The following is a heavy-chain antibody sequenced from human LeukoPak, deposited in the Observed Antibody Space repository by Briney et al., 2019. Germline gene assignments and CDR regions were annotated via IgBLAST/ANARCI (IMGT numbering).Heavy chain of an antibody. CDR2: IYTCGSS. Sequence: KPSETLSLTCAVDGGSFSGYYWSWIRQPAGKGLEWIGRIYTCGSSDYNPSLKSRVTMSVDTSKNQFSLKLNSVTAADKAVYYCARGSNSPRSPLGMDVWGQGTTVTVSS. CDR3: ARGSNSPRSPLGMDV. J-gene: IGHJ6*02. V-gene: IGHV4-59*10. D-gene: IGHD1-26*01. CDR1: GGSFSGYY.